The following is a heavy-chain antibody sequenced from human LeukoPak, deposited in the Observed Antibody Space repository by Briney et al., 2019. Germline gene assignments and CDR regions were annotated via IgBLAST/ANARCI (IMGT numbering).Heavy chain of an antibody. Sequence: GGSLRLSCAGSGFIFSNYEMNWVRQAPGKGLEWVSYISSTGSDIYYADSVKGRFTISRDNSKNTLFLQMNTLTTEDTAVYYCARDLIYGAFDIWGQGTKVTVSS. CDR2: ISSTGSDI. CDR1: GFIFSNYE. D-gene: IGHD2-8*01. CDR3: ARDLIYGAFDI. V-gene: IGHV3-48*03. J-gene: IGHJ3*02.